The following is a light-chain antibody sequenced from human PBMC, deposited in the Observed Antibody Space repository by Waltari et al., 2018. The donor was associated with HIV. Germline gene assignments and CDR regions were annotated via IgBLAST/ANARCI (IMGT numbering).Light chain of an antibody. Sequence: DIQMTQSPATLAASVGDGVSIAGRARQIMDYLLAWYQQKPGQPPKLLISKTSYLESGVPTSVAGRGSGADFNLTIDGLHPEEFETYYCQQYNRHSYPLGQGTTLDIK. CDR3: QQYNRHSYP. V-gene: IGKV1-5*03. CDR1: QIMDYL. J-gene: IGKJ2*01. CDR2: KTS.